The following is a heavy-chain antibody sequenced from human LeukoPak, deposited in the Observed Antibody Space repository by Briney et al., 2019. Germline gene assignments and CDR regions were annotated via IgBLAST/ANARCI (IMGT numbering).Heavy chain of an antibody. J-gene: IGHJ3*02. V-gene: IGHV3-23*01. Sequence: GESLRLSCAASGFIFSNYGMNWVRQAPGKGLEWVAAISASGSATSYADSVRGRFTISRDNSKSTTYLQMNSLRVEDTAVYHCARKGGSRPNDAFDIWGQGTKVTVSS. CDR1: GFIFSNYG. CDR3: ARKGGSRPNDAFDI. CDR2: ISASGSAT. D-gene: IGHD2-15*01.